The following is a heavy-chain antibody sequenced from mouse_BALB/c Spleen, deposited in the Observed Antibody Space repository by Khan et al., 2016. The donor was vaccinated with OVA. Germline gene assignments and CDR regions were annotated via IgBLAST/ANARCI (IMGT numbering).Heavy chain of an antibody. J-gene: IGHJ2*01. CDR3: ARRGLRWDFDY. Sequence: QVQLKQSGAELAKPGASVKMSCKASGYTFINYWILWVKQRPGQGLEWIGYINPSTGYTKYNQNFKDKSTLTADKSSSTAYMQLSSLTSEDAAVYYCARRGLRWDFDYGGQGTTLTVSS. CDR2: INPSTGYT. CDR1: GYTFINYW. D-gene: IGHD1-1*01. V-gene: IGHV1-7*01.